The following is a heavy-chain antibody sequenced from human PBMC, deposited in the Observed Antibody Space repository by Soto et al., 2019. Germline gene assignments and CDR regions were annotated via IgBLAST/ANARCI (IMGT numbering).Heavy chain of an antibody. D-gene: IGHD6-19*01. CDR3: ARKKAAVACTRYYYHLAF. J-gene: IGHJ6*03. V-gene: IGHV1-3*01. CDR1: GYTFTSYA. CDR2: INAGNGNT. Sequence: GASVKVSCKASGYTFTSYAMHWVRQAPGQRLEWMGWINAGNGNTKYSQKFQGRVTITRDTSASTAYMELSSLRSEDTAVYYCARKKAAVACTRYYYHLAFCGKGTSDIGSS.